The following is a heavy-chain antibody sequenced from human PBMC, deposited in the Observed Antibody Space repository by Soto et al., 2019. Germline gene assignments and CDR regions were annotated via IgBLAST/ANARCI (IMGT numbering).Heavy chain of an antibody. J-gene: IGHJ4*02. CDR1: VGSFSGYY. CDR2: INHRGST. V-gene: IGHV4-34*01. D-gene: IGHD3-9*01. Sequence: PSETLSLTCAVHVGSFSGYYWSWIRQPPGKGLEWIGEINHRGSTKYNPSLKSRVTISVDRSKNQFSLRLSSVTAADTAVYYCGGVDDIWGQGTLVTVSS. CDR3: GGVDDI.